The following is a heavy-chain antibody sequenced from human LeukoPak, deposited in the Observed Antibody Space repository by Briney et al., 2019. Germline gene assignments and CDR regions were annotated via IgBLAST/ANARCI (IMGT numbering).Heavy chain of an antibody. D-gene: IGHD3-10*01. V-gene: IGHV3-23*01. J-gene: IGHJ4*02. Sequence: SGGSLRLSCAASGFTFSNYAMSWVRQAPGKGLEWVSTISRSGGSTYYADSVKGWFTISRDNSKNTLYLQMNSLRAEDTAVYYCAKVRDYYGSGIAYFDYWGQGTLVTVSS. CDR1: GFTFSNYA. CDR2: ISRSGGST. CDR3: AKVRDYYGSGIAYFDY.